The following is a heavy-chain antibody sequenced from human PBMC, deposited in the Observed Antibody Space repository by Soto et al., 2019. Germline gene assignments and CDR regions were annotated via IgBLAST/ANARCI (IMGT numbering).Heavy chain of an antibody. CDR2: HSSSSSYI. D-gene: IGHD6-25*01. J-gene: IGHJ2*01. Sequence: KGVEWVSNHSSSSSYIYYADAVEGRFTISRDNAKNSLYLQMNSLRAEDTAVYYCARDQRFFFFQAEDGIRDL. CDR3: ARDQRFFFFQAEDGIRDL. V-gene: IGHV3-21*01.